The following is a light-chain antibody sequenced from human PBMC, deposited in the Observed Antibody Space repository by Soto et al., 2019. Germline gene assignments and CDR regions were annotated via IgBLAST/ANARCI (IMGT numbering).Light chain of an antibody. CDR2: GNS. CDR1: SSNIGAGYD. J-gene: IGLJ2*01. CDR3: QSYASSLSGPVV. Sequence: QAVVTQPPSVSGAPGQRATISCTGSSSNIGAGYDVHWYQQLPGTAPKLLIYGNSNRPSGVPDRFSGSKSGTSASLAITGLQAEDEADYYCQSYASSLSGPVVFGGGTKVTVL. V-gene: IGLV1-40*01.